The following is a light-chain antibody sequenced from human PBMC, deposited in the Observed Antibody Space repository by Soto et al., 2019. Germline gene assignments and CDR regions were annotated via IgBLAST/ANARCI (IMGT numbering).Light chain of an antibody. CDR2: AVS. J-gene: IGLJ1*01. Sequence: QSVLTQPASVSGSPGQSITISCTGTSSDVGNYDYVSWYQQYPGKAPRLMIYAVSRRPSGSSDRFSGSKSGNTASLTISGLQAEDEADYYCTSYTPSSTYVFGTGTKVTVL. V-gene: IGLV2-14*01. CDR3: TSYTPSSTYV. CDR1: SSDVGNYDY.